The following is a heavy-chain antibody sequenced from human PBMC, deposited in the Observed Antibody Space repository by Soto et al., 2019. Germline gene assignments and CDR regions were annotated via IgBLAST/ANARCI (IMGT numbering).Heavy chain of an antibody. J-gene: IGHJ4*02. V-gene: IGHV3-13*01. CDR3: ARAPYYGSGSYHPDY. CDR1: GFTFSSYD. Sequence: GGSLRLSCAASGFTFSSYDMHWVRQATGKGLEWVSSIGTAGDTYYPGSVKGRFTISRENAKNSLYLQINSLSAEDTGVYYCARAPYYGSGSYHPDYWGQGTLVTVSS. D-gene: IGHD3-10*01. CDR2: IGTAGDT.